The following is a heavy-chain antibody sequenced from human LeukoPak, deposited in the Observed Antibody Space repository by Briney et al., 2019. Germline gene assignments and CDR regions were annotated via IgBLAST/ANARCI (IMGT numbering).Heavy chain of an antibody. J-gene: IGHJ5*02. CDR2: IYYTGST. D-gene: IGHD3-16*01. CDR1: GGSISSYY. V-gene: IGHV4-59*08. Sequence: PSETLSLTCTVSGGSISSYYCSWIRQPPGKGLEWIGYIYYTGSTNYNPSLKSRVTISVDTSKNQISLKLSSVTAADTAVYYCARRNGGNWFDPWGQGTLVTVSS. CDR3: ARRNGGNWFDP.